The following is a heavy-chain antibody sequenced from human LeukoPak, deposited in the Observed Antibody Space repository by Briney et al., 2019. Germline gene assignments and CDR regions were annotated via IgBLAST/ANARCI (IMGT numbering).Heavy chain of an antibody. D-gene: IGHD4-23*01. J-gene: IGHJ4*02. CDR3: AREFGYGGNPEWDY. CDR1: GFTFSSYS. V-gene: IGHV3-21*01. Sequence: KPGGSLRLSCAASGFTFSSYSMNWVRQAPGKGLEWVSSISSSSSYIYYADSVKGRFTISRDNAKNSLYLQMNSLRAEDTAVYYCAREFGYGGNPEWDYWGQGTLVTVSS. CDR2: ISSSSSYI.